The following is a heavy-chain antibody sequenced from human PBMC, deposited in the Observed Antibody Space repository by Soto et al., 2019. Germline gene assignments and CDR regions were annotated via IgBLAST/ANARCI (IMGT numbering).Heavy chain of an antibody. D-gene: IGHD1-26*01. J-gene: IGHJ4*02. CDR2: IQSDGSSI. V-gene: IGHV3-74*01. CDR1: GFIFNNYW. CDR3: ARDFVLGAPDYLDY. Sequence: GGFLRLSCAASGFIFNNYWMHWVRRVPGKGLMWVSRIQSDGSSIDYADSVKGRFTISRDISKSTLYLDMNSLRGDDTAVYYCARDFVLGAPDYLDYWGQRPLVTVSS.